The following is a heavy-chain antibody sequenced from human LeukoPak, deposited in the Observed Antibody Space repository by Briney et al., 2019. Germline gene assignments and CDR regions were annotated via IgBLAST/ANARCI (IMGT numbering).Heavy chain of an antibody. CDR2: ITSSSSYI. D-gene: IGHD3-3*01. Sequence: GGSLRLSCAAPGFTFSSYEMNWVRQAPGKGLEWVSSITSSSSYIYYADSVMGRFTISRDNANNSLYLQMNSLRAEDTAVYYCAREAYHDFWSGSWRSYYYMDVWGKGTTVTVSS. CDR1: GFTFSSYE. V-gene: IGHV3-21*01. CDR3: AREAYHDFWSGSWRSYYYMDV. J-gene: IGHJ6*03.